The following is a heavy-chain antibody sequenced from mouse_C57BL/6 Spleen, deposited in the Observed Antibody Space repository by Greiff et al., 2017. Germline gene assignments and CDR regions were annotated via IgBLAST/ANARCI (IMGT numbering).Heavy chain of an antibody. CDR1: GFTFSNYW. J-gene: IGHJ4*01. V-gene: IGHV6-3*01. Sequence: EVKLEESGGGLVQPGGSMKLSCVASGFTFSNYWMNWVRQSPEQGLEWVAQISLKSDNYASHYAVSVKGRFTISRDDSKSSVYLQMNNLRAEDTGIYYCTGCDSNYYAMDYWGQGTSVTVSS. CDR2: ISLKSDNYAS. D-gene: IGHD2-5*01. CDR3: TGCDSNYYAMDY.